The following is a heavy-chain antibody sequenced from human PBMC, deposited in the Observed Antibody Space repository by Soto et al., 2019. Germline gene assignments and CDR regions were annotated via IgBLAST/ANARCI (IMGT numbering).Heavy chain of an antibody. CDR2: MKQDGSEK. CDR1: GFTFSSYW. CDR3: ARVVAAQWFDP. Sequence: PGGSLRLSCAASGFTFSSYWMSWVRQAPGKGLEWVANMKQDGSEKYYVDSVKGRFTISRDNAKNSLYLQMNSLRAEDTAVYYCARVVAAQWFDPWGQGTLVTVSS. D-gene: IGHD6-25*01. J-gene: IGHJ5*02. V-gene: IGHV3-7*01.